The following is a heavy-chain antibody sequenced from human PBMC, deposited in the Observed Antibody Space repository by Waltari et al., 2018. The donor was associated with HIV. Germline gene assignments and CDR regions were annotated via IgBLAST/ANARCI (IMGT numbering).Heavy chain of an antibody. V-gene: IGHV4-39*01. CDR3: APRDYGDDQFDY. CDR2: VYYSGST. CDR1: GGSILSDVYY. J-gene: IGHJ4*02. Sequence: QLQLQDSGPGLVKPSETLSLTCTVSGGSILSDVYYWGWIRQPPGKGLEWAGSVYYSGSTYYHPALRRRVTIAVDTSKNEFYLRLRSVTAADAAVYYCAPRDYGDDQFDYWGRGTLVTVAS. D-gene: IGHD4-17*01.